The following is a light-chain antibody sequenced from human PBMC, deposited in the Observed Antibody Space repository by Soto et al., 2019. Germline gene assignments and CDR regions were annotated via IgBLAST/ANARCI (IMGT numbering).Light chain of an antibody. V-gene: IGKV1-39*01. Sequence: DIQMTQSPSTLSASVGDRVTITCRASPSITRWLAWYQQKPGEAPKLLIYDASSLESGVPSRFSGSGSGTDFSLTISSLQPEDFGTYYCQQSYSAPPLTFGAGTKVDIK. CDR2: DAS. J-gene: IGKJ4*01. CDR3: QQSYSAPPLT. CDR1: PSITRW.